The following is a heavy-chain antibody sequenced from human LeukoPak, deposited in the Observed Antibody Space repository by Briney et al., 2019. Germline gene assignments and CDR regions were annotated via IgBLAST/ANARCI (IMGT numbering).Heavy chain of an antibody. CDR2: IWYDGSNK. CDR1: GFTFSSYG. D-gene: IGHD2-2*01. CDR3: ARDFSTSCY. V-gene: IGHV3-33*01. Sequence: GGSLRLSCAASGFTFSSYGMHWVRQAPGKGLEWVAVIWYDGSNKYYADSVKGRFTISRDNAKNSLYLQMNSLRAEDTAVYYCARDFSTSCYWGQGTLVTVSS. J-gene: IGHJ4*02.